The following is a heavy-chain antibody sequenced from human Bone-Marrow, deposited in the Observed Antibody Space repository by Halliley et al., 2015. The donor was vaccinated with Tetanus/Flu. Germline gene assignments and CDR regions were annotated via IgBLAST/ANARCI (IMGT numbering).Heavy chain of an antibody. Sequence: TLSLTCSVSGDSISPYYWIWIRQPPGKGLEWLGHIFYTGSTKYKPSLKSRVTISLDTSRKQFSLKLRSATAADTAVYYCARSGSGSYQGWLHPWGLGRLVIVSS. J-gene: IGHJ5*02. CDR1: GDSISPYY. CDR3: ARSGSGSYQGWLHP. V-gene: IGHV4-59*01. D-gene: IGHD3-10*01. CDR2: IFYTGST.